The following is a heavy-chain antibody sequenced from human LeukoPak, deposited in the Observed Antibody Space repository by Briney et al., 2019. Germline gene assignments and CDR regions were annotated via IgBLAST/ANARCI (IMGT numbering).Heavy chain of an antibody. CDR2: IYHSGST. J-gene: IGHJ4*02. Sequence: TSETLSLTCAVSGGSISSSNWWSWVRQPPGKGLEWIGEIYHSGSTYYNPSLKSRVTISVDKSKNQFSLKVSSVTAADTAVYYCARDRRFQGYYYGFLWGQGTLVTVSS. CDR3: ARDRRFQGYYYGFL. CDR1: GGSISSSNW. V-gene: IGHV4-4*02. D-gene: IGHD3-10*01.